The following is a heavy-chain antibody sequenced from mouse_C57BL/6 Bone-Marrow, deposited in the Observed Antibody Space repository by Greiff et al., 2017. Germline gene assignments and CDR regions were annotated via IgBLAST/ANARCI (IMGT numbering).Heavy chain of an antibody. V-gene: IGHV1-53*01. CDR3: ESGARGIARRAYDFDY. CDR2: INPSSGGT. Sequence: VQLQQSGTDLVKPGASVKLSCKASGYTFTNYWMHWVNQRPGQSLEWIGYINPSSGGTYYTEKFKGKSTLTVDKSSSTVYLQLSSLTSEDSAVYYCESGARGIARRAYDFDYWGQGTTLTVSS. J-gene: IGHJ2*01. CDR1: GYTFTNYW. D-gene: IGHD2-10*02.